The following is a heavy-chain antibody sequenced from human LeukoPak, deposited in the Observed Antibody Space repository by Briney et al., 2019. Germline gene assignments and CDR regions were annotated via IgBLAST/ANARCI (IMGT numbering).Heavy chain of an antibody. CDR3: ARRDGYGAYDI. Sequence: GESLKISCKASGYSFTSYWIGWVRQMPGKGLEWMGIIYPGDSDTRYSPSFQGQVTISADKSISIADLHWSSLKASDTAMYYCARRDGYGAYDIWGQGTMVTVSS. V-gene: IGHV5-51*01. D-gene: IGHD5-24*01. CDR2: IYPGDSDT. J-gene: IGHJ3*02. CDR1: GYSFTSYW.